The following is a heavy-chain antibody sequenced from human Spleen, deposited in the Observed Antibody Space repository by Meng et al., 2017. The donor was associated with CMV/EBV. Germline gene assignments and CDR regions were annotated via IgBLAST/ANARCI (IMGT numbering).Heavy chain of an antibody. CDR1: GGSFTGYS. V-gene: IGHV4-34*01. CDR3: AREKVTRIEVVNDY. J-gene: IGHJ4*02. CDR2: INHIGST. D-gene: IGHD3-22*01. Sequence: SETLSLTCAVYGGSFTGYSWSWIRQPPGKGLEWIGEINHIGSTIYNPSLKSRVNISVDTYKNQFSLKLSSVPAADTAVYYCAREKVTRIEVVNDYWGQGTLVTVSS.